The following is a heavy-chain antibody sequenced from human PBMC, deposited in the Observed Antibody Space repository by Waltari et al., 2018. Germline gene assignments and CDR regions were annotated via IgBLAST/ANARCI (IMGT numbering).Heavy chain of an antibody. V-gene: IGHV1-2*02. Sequence: QVYLAQSGAEVKKPGASVKVSCKASGYTFTGFYLHWVRQAPGQGLEWMEWMNPNSGGTQYAQKFLGRVTMTVETSIIVTYMELKSLSSDDTAIYYCARDTLDDFDYWGQGTLVTVSS. CDR1: GYTFTGFY. CDR2: MNPNSGGT. J-gene: IGHJ4*02. CDR3: ARDTLDDFDY.